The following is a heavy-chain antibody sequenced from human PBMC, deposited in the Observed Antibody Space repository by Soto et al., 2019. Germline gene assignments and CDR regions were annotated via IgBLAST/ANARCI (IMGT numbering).Heavy chain of an antibody. CDR3: ARDLANGYNHYWYFDL. V-gene: IGHV1-69*08. J-gene: IGHJ2*01. Sequence: QVQLVQSGAEVKKPGSSVKVSCKASGGTFSSYTISWVRQAPGQGLEWMGRIIPILGIANYAQKFQGRVTITADKSTSTAYMELSSLRSDDTAVYYCARDLANGYNHYWYFDLWGRGTLFTVSS. CDR1: GGTFSSYT. CDR2: IIPILGIA. D-gene: IGHD5-12*01.